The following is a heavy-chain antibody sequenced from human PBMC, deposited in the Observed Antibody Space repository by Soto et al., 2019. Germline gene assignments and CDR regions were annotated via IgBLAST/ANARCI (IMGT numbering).Heavy chain of an antibody. D-gene: IGHD2-21*02. J-gene: IGHJ4*02. CDR3: ARKSTTVLTQASFEH. CDR1: GESISSSSYY. CDR2: IYYSGRT. Sequence: SETLSLTCIVSGESISSSSYYWGWIRQPPGKGLEWIGSIYYSGRTYYNPSFKSRVTISIDTSKNQFSLKLSSVTATDTAVYYCARKSTTVLTQASFEHWGQGALVTVSS. V-gene: IGHV4-39*01.